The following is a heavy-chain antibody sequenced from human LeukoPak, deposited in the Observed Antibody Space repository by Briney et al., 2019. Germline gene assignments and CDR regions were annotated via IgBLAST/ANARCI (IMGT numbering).Heavy chain of an antibody. Sequence: VKVSCKASGYTFSNYGITWVRQAPGQGLEWMGWISAYNGNTNYAQKLQGRVTMTTDTSTSTAYMELRSLRSDDTAVYYCARDSSSWSHAEYFQHWGQGTLVTVSS. D-gene: IGHD6-13*01. V-gene: IGHV1-18*01. CDR3: ARDSSSWSHAEYFQH. J-gene: IGHJ1*01. CDR2: ISAYNGNT. CDR1: GYTFSNYG.